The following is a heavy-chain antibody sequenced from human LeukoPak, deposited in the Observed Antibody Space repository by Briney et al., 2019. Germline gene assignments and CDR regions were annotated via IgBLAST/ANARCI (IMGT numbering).Heavy chain of an antibody. CDR2: IYYSGST. V-gene: IGHV4-39*07. J-gene: IGHJ3*02. CDR3: ARVTDSRGYYYSDDAFDI. Sequence: SETLSLTCTVSGGSISSSNYYWGWIRQPPGKGLEWIGSIYYSGSTYYNPSLKSRVTISVDTSNNPLSLKLSSVTAADTAVYYCARVTDSRGYYYSDDAFDIWGQGTMVTVSS. CDR1: GGSISSSNYY. D-gene: IGHD3-22*01.